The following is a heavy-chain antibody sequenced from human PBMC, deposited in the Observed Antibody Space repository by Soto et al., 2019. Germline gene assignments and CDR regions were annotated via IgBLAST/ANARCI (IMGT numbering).Heavy chain of an antibody. CDR1: GGSFSGYY. V-gene: IGHV4-34*01. J-gene: IGHJ5*02. CDR3: ARGLEDWFDP. Sequence: QVQLQQWGAGLLKPSETLSLTCAVYGGSFSGYYWSWIRQPPGKGLEWIGEINHSGSTNYNPSLKSRVTISVDTSKNKFSLKLSSVTAADTAVYYCARGLEDWFDPWGQGTLVTVSS. CDR2: INHSGST.